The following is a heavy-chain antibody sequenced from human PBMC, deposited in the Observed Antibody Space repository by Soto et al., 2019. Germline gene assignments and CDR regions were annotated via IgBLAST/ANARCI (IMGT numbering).Heavy chain of an antibody. CDR1: GGSIISHY. CDR3: ARGGWSLDY. CDR2: IHYTGNT. J-gene: IGHJ4*02. D-gene: IGHD2-15*01. Sequence: LTCSVSGGSIISHYWSWIRQPPGKGLEWLGYIHYTGNTDYNPSLKSRLTISVDTSKNQFSLKLTSVTAADTAVYYCARGGWSLDYWGQGTLVTVSS. V-gene: IGHV4-59*11.